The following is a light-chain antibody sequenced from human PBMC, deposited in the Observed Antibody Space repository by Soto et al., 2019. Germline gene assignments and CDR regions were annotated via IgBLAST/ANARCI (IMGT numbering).Light chain of an antibody. CDR3: QQYSMAPLT. CDR2: GAS. V-gene: IGKV3-20*01. CDR1: QTISNTF. J-gene: IGKJ1*01. Sequence: EIVLTQSPGTLSLSPGERATLSCRASQTISNTFLAWYQQRPGQAPRLLIYGASGRAAGIPDRFSASGSGTDFTLTISRLEPEDLAVYYCQQYSMAPLTFGPGTKGDIK.